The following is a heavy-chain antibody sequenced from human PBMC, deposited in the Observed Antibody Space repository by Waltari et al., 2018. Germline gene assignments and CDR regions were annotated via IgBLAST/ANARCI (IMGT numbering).Heavy chain of an antibody. J-gene: IGHJ3*02. CDR1: GYTFTGYY. D-gene: IGHD3-3*01. CDR2: IYPNSGGT. Sequence: QVQLVQSGAEVKKPGASVKVSCKASGYTFTGYYMHWVRQAPGQGLEWMGRIYPNSGGTNYEQKCKGWGTMTRDTSISTAYMELSRLRSDDTAVYYCARGAIFGVNDAFDIWGQGTMVTVSS. CDR3: ARGAIFGVNDAFDI. V-gene: IGHV1-2*04.